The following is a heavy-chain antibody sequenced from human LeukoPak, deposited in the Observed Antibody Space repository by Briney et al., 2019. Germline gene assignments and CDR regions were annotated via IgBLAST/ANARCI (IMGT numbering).Heavy chain of an antibody. J-gene: IGHJ4*02. D-gene: IGHD1-26*01. CDR3: AKDVVGATTYYFDY. V-gene: IGHV3-21*04. Sequence: GGSLRLSCAASGFTFSSYSMNWVRQAPGKGLEWVSSISSSSSYIYYADSVKGRFTISRDNSKNTLYLQMNSLRAEDTAVYYCAKDVVGATTYYFDYWGQGTLVTVSS. CDR1: GFTFSSYS. CDR2: ISSSSSYI.